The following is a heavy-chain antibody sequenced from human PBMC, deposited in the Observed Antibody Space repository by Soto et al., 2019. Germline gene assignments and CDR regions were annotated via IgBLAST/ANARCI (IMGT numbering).Heavy chain of an antibody. CDR1: GFVFKDSS. CDR2: IRDRAYNYAT. J-gene: IGHJ4*02. D-gene: IGHD3-10*01. V-gene: IGHV3-73*01. CDR3: TRLISAAQDY. Sequence: EVLLVESGGGLVQPGGSLKLSCTASGFVFKDSSIHWVRQASGKGLEWVGRIRDRAYNYATAYAASVEGRFTISRDDSDNTGSLHMSSLKTEDTAIYYCTRLISAAQDYWGQETLVTVSS.